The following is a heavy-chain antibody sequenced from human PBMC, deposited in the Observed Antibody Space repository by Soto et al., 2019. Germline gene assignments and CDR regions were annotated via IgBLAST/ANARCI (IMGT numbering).Heavy chain of an antibody. J-gene: IGHJ4*02. V-gene: IGHV1-18*04. Sequence: QVQLVQSGGEVKPPGASVKVSCKSSGYIFDSYSISWVRQAPGQGLEWMGDISGYNAKTKITQKFQGRVTMTIDKSTTTGYLEVTGLTSDDTAVYYCARESIGGLWLDSSGQGTLVTVSS. CDR3: ARESIGGLWLDS. D-gene: IGHD3-10*01. CDR1: GYIFDSYS. CDR2: ISGYNAKT.